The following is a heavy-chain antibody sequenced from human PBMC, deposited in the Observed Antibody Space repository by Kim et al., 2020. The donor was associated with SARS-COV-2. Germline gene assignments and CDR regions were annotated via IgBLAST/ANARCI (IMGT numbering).Heavy chain of an antibody. V-gene: IGHV3-33*01. Sequence: GGSLRLSCAASGFTFSSYGMHWVRQAPGKGLEWVAVIWYDGSNKYYADSVKGRFTISRDNSKNTLYLQMNSLRAEDTAVYYCARFSTEYCSSTSCRRDIVASFDYWGQGTLVTVSS. CDR2: IWYDGSNK. D-gene: IGHD2-2*01. CDR1: GFTFSSYG. J-gene: IGHJ4*02. CDR3: ARFSTEYCSSTSCRRDIVASFDY.